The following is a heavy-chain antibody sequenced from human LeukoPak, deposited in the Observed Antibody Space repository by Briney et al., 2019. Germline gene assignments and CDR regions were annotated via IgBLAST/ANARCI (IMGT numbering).Heavy chain of an antibody. D-gene: IGHD3-22*01. J-gene: IGHJ3*02. Sequence: PSETLSLTCTVSGGSISSSSYYWGWIRQPPGKGLEWIGSIYYSGSTYYNPSLKSRVTISVDTSKNQFSLKLSSVTAADTAVYYCASMNYSSGYYFAFPYAFAGIWGQGTMVTVSS. CDR3: ASMNYSSGYYFAFPYAFAGI. V-gene: IGHV4-39*01. CDR2: IYYSGST. CDR1: GGSISSSSYY.